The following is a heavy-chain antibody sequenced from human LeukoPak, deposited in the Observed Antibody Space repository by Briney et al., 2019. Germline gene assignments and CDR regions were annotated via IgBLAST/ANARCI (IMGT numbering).Heavy chain of an antibody. J-gene: IGHJ6*02. CDR3: ARAPVDIVATIGYYYGMDV. Sequence: GGSLRLSCAASGFTFSDYYMSWIRQAPGEGLEWVSYISSSGSTIYYADSVKGRFTISRDNAKNSLYLQMNSLRAEDTAVYYCARAPVDIVATIGYYYGMDVWGQGTTVTVSS. CDR1: GFTFSDYY. V-gene: IGHV3-11*01. CDR2: ISSSGSTI. D-gene: IGHD5-12*01.